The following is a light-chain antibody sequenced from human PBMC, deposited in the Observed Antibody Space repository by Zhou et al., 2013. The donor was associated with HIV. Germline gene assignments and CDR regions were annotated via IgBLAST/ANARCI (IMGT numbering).Light chain of an antibody. V-gene: IGKV3-15*01. J-gene: IGKJ3*01. Sequence: DIVMTQSPATLSVSPGERATLSCRASQSVSRNLAWYQQRPGQAPRLLIYAASSRATDIPARFSGSGSGTDFTLTISSLEPEDFAVYYCQQYGSSPFTFGPGTKVDIK. CDR1: QSVSRN. CDR3: QQYGSSPFT. CDR2: AAS.